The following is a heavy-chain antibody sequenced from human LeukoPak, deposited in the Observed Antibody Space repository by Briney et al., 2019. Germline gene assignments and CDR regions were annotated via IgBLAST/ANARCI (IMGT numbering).Heavy chain of an antibody. J-gene: IGHJ3*01. Sequence: NPSETLSLTCTVSGGSISSSSYYWGWIRQPPGKGLEWIGSIYCSGSTYYNPSLKSRVTMSVDTSKNRFSLTLDSVTAADTAVYYCAKVEYSPRGPFDPWGQGTLVTVSS. CDR2: IYCSGST. D-gene: IGHD5-18*01. V-gene: IGHV4-39*07. CDR1: GGSISSSSYY. CDR3: AKVEYSPRGPFDP.